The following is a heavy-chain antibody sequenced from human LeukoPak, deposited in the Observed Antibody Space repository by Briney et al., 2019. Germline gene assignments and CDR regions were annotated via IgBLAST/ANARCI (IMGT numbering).Heavy chain of an antibody. CDR3: AREYYDFWSGYYYPNYYYYYGMDV. J-gene: IGHJ6*02. CDR2: INAGNGNT. Sequence: GASVKVSCKASGGTFSSYAISWVRQAPGQGLEWMGWINAGNGNTKYSQKFQGRVTITRDTSASTAYMELSSLRSEDTAVYYCAREYYDFWSGYYYPNYYYYYGMDVWGQGTTVTVSS. CDR1: GGTFSSYA. V-gene: IGHV1-3*01. D-gene: IGHD3-3*01.